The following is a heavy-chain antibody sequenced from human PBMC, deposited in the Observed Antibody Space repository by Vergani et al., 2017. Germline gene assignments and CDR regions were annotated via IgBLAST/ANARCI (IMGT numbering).Heavy chain of an antibody. CDR3: ARENVVIARIFDF. CDR2: FFRSGTI. D-gene: IGHD2-21*01. CDR1: CNSLSSSYHY. Sequence: QVQLQESCPGLVKPSQTPSPTCTVSCNSLSSSYHYLSWLRQRSDKGLERVGHFFRSGTIYHNPSLKSRLIMSVDTSKNQFSLKLTSVTAADTPMYYCARENVVIARIFDFWGQGTLVTVSS. V-gene: IGHV4-31*03. J-gene: IGHJ4*02.